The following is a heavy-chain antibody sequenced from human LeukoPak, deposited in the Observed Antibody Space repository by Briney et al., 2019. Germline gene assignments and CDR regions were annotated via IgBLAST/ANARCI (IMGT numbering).Heavy chain of an antibody. Sequence: ASVKDSCKASGYTFTSYSIHWVRQAPGQGLEWMGIINPSGGTTTYTQKFQGRVTMTRDMSTSTVYMELSSLRSEDTDVYYCAREGGDTPMVKFDSWGQGTLVTVSS. CDR1: GYTFTSYS. CDR3: AREGGDTPMVKFDS. D-gene: IGHD5-18*01. CDR2: INPSGGTT. V-gene: IGHV1-46*01. J-gene: IGHJ4*02.